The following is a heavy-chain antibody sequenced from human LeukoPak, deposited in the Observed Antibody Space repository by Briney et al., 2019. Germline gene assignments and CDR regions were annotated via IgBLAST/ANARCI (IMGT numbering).Heavy chain of an antibody. V-gene: IGHV1-3*01. Sequence: GASVKVSCKASGYTFTSYAMHWVRQAPGQRLEWMGWINAGNGNTKYSQEFQGRVTITRDTSTSTAYMELRSLRSDDTAVYYCARYFSYPQPTFDYWGQGTLVTVSS. CDR2: INAGNGNT. CDR3: ARYFSYPQPTFDY. J-gene: IGHJ4*02. D-gene: IGHD1-26*01. CDR1: GYTFTSYA.